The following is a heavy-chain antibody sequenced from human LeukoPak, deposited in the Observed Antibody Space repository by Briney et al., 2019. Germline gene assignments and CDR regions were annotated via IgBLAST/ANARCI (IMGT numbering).Heavy chain of an antibody. V-gene: IGHV4-34*01. CDR3: ATNPYYYDSSGSDY. J-gene: IGHJ4*02. Sequence: PSETLSLTCAVYGGSFSGYYWGWIRQPPGKGLEWIGEINHSGSTNYNPSLKSRVTISVDTSKNQFSLKLSSVTAADTAVYYCATNPYYYDSSGSDYWGQGTLVTVSS. CDR2: INHSGST. D-gene: IGHD3-22*01. CDR1: GGSFSGYY.